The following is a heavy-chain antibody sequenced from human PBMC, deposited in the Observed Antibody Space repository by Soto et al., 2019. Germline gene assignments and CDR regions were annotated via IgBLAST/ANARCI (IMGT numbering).Heavy chain of an antibody. D-gene: IGHD3-22*01. V-gene: IGHV1-69*06. CDR3: ARCHSDSSGPGYLDS. CDR1: GGTFISDA. CDR2: VIPMFPKA. Sequence: QVRLVQSEAEVKKAGSSVKVSCKASGGTFISDAVTWVRQAPGQGLEWMGGVIPMFPKANYAQKFQGRATITADKSTSTVDMELHSRKSEDTALYYCARCHSDSSGPGYLDSWGQGTLVTVTS. J-gene: IGHJ4*02.